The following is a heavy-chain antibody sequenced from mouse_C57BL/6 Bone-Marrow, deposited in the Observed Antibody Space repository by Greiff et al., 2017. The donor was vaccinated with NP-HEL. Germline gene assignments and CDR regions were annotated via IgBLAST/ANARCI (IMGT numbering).Heavy chain of an antibody. D-gene: IGHD1-1*01. CDR2: IYPGDGDT. V-gene: IGHV1-82*01. Sequence: QVHLKQSGPELVKPGASVKISCKASGYAFSSSWMNWVKQRPGKGLEWIGRIYPGDGDTNYNGKFKGKATVTADKSSSTAYMQLSSLTSEDSAVYFCERKYDGSSYATYYFDYWGQGTTLTVSS. CDR3: ERKYDGSSYATYYFDY. CDR1: GYAFSSSW. J-gene: IGHJ2*01.